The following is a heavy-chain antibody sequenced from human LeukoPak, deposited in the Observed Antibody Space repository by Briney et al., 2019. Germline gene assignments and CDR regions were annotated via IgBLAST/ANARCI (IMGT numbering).Heavy chain of an antibody. D-gene: IGHD6-6*01. V-gene: IGHV3-21*01. CDR3: ARDGAADRPGYMDV. J-gene: IGHJ6*03. CDR1: GFTFSSYS. Sequence: PGGSLRLSCAASGFTFSSYSMNWVRQAPGKGLEWVSSISSSSSYIYYADSVKGRFTISRDNAKNSLYLQMNSLRAEDTAVYYCARDGAADRPGYMDVWGKGTTVTVSS. CDR2: ISSSSSYI.